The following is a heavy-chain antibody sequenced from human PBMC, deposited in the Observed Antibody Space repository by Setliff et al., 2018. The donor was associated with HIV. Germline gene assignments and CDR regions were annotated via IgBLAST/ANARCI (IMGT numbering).Heavy chain of an antibody. CDR3: ARGIAATLDY. CDR1: GYTFSTYP. Sequence: ASVKVSCKTTGYTFSTYPMHWVRQAPGQRLVWMGWINTGNDNTRYSQKFQGRVTITVDKSTNTAYMALSSLRHDDTAIYHCARGIAATLDYWGQGTLVTVSS. J-gene: IGHJ4*02. D-gene: IGHD6-13*01. V-gene: IGHV1-3*04. CDR2: INTGNDNT.